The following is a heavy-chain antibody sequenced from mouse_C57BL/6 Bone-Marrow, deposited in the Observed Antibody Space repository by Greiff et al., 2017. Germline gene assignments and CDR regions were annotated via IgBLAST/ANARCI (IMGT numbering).Heavy chain of an antibody. CDR3: ASPLYHGSSYDDY. CDR2: INPNNGGT. CDR1: GYTFTDYY. D-gene: IGHD1-1*01. Sequence: EVQLQQSGPELVKPGASVKISCKASGYTFTDYYMNWVKQSHGKSLEWIGDINPNNGGTSYNQKFKGKATLTVDKSSSTAYMELRSLTSEDSAVYYCASPLYHGSSYDDYWGQGTTLTVSS. J-gene: IGHJ2*01. V-gene: IGHV1-26*01.